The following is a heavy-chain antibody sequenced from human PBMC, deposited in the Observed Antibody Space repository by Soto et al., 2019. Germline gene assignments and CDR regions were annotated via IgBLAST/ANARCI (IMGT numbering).Heavy chain of an antibody. CDR2: IYYSGST. J-gene: IGHJ6*02. D-gene: IGHD3-10*01. V-gene: IGHV4-59*01. Sequence: PSETLSLTCTVSGGSISSYYWSWIRQPPGKGLEWIGYIYYSGSTNYNPSLKSRVTISVDTSKNQFSLKLSSVTAADTAVYYCARDRYYSGMRDYGMDVWGQGAALTVSS. CDR1: GGSISSYY. CDR3: ARDRYYSGMRDYGMDV.